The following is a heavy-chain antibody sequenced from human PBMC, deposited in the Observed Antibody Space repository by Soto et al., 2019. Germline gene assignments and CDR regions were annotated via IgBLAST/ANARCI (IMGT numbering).Heavy chain of an antibody. CDR3: ARDQSGWLQYSSSWYSNYYYYGMDV. Sequence: GGSLRLSCAASGFTFSSYSMNWVRQAPGKGLEWVSSISSSSSYIYYADSVKGRFTISRDNAKNSLYLQMNSLRAEDTAVYYCARDQSGWLQYSSSWYSNYYYYGMDVWGQGTMVTVSS. J-gene: IGHJ6*02. V-gene: IGHV3-21*01. D-gene: IGHD6-13*01. CDR2: ISSSSSYI. CDR1: GFTFSSYS.